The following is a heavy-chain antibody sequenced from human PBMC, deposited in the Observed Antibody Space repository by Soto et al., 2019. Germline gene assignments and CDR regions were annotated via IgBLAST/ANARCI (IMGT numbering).Heavy chain of an antibody. V-gene: IGHV3-21*01. Sequence: GGSLRLSCAASGFTFSSYSMNWVRQAPGKGLEWVSSISSSSSYIYYADSVKGRFTISRDNAKNSLYLQMNSLRAEDTAVYYCARFVYDVVDRAFDIWGQGTMVTVSS. CDR2: ISSSSSYI. CDR1: GFTFSSYS. CDR3: ARFVYDVVDRAFDI. D-gene: IGHD2-15*01. J-gene: IGHJ3*02.